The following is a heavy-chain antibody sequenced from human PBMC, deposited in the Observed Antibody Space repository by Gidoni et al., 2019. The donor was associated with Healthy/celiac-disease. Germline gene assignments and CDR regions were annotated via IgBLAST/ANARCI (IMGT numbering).Heavy chain of an antibody. Sequence: EVQLVESGGGLVQPGGSLRLSCAASGFTFSSYSMNWVRQAPGKGLEWVSYISSSSSTIYYADSVKGRFTISRDNAKNSLYLQMNSLRAEDTAVYYCARDLSDFWSGYVDYFDYWGQGTLVTVSS. V-gene: IGHV3-48*01. CDR2: ISSSSSTI. J-gene: IGHJ4*02. D-gene: IGHD3-3*01. CDR1: GFTFSSYS. CDR3: ARDLSDFWSGYVDYFDY.